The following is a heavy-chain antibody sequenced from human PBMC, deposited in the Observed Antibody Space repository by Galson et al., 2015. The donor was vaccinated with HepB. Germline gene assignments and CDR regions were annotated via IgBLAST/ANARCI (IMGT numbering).Heavy chain of an antibody. Sequence: SVKVSCKASGYTFTSYYMHWVRQAPGQGLEWMGIINPSGGSTSYAQKFQGRVTMTRDTSTSTVYMELSSLRSEDTAVYYCARETTRYGDYGRVPGYWGQGTLVTVSS. V-gene: IGHV1-46*01. J-gene: IGHJ4*02. CDR1: GYTFTSYY. D-gene: IGHD4-17*01. CDR2: INPSGGST. CDR3: ARETTRYGDYGRVPGY.